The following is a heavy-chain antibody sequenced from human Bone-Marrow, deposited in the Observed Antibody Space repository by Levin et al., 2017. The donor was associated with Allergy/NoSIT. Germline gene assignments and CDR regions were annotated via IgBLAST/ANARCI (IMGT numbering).Heavy chain of an antibody. Sequence: LTCAASGFSFNTYNMHWVRQAPGKGPECISYISSGSGTSDYADSVKGRFTISRDNANNSMYLQMNSLRAEDTAVYYCARETTYYFDTGGDLRAGWYFDLWGRGTLVTVSS. D-gene: IGHD3-22*01. V-gene: IGHV3-48*01. J-gene: IGHJ2*01. CDR3: ARETTYYFDTGGDLRAGWYFDL. CDR1: GFSFNTYN. CDR2: ISSGSGTS.